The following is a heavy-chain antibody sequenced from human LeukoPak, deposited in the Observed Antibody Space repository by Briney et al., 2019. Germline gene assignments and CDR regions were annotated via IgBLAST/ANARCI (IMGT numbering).Heavy chain of an antibody. J-gene: IGHJ6*02. D-gene: IGHD3-16*02. CDR3: SKDISAGGLDV. V-gene: IGHV3-9*01. CDR1: GFIVTDAW. Sequence: TGGSLRLSCAPSGFIVTDAWMSWVRQAPGKGLEWVAGVFWNGVDKGYADSVKGRFTIFRDNAKNSMYLQMNSLRIEDTALYYCSKDISAGGLDVWGPGTPVTVSS. CDR2: VFWNGVDK.